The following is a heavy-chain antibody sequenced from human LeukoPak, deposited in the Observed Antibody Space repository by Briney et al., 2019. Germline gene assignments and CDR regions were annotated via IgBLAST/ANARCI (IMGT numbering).Heavy chain of an antibody. D-gene: IGHD6-19*01. V-gene: IGHV3-7*04. CDR3: ARARSHSSGWYNY. J-gene: IGHJ4*02. CDR1: GFTFSNAW. CDR2: IKQDGSER. Sequence: GGSLRLSCAASGFTFSNAWMSWVRQAPGKGLEWVANIKQDGSERYYVDSVKGRFTISRDNAKNSLYLQMNSLRAEDTAVYYCARARSHSSGWYNYWGQGTLVTVSS.